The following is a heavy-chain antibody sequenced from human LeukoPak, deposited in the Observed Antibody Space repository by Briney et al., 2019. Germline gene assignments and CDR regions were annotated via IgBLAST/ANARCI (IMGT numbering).Heavy chain of an antibody. CDR2: IKADGVFT. V-gene: IGHV3-33*08. CDR3: ARADGPNEQQLVEEGFDY. Sequence: GGSLRLSCGGSGFAFNVFGMHWIRQAPGKGLEWVAFIKADGVFTNYAEAVKGRFTISRDNSKNTLYLQMNSLRAEDTAVYYCARADGPNEQQLVEEGFDYWGQGTLVTVSS. CDR1: GFAFNVFG. D-gene: IGHD6-13*01. J-gene: IGHJ4*02.